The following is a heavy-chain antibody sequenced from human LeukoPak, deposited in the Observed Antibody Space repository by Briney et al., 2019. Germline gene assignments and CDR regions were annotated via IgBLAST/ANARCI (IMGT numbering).Heavy chain of an antibody. J-gene: IGHJ4*02. Sequence: PGGSLRLSRAASGFTFDDYAMHWVRQAPGKGLEWVSLISCDGGSTYYADSVKGRFTISRDNSKNSLYLQMNSLRAEDTALYYCAKNQRFLEWLLYDWGQGTLVTVSS. CDR1: GFTFDDYA. D-gene: IGHD3-3*01. CDR2: ISCDGGST. CDR3: AKNQRFLEWLLYD. V-gene: IGHV3-43D*03.